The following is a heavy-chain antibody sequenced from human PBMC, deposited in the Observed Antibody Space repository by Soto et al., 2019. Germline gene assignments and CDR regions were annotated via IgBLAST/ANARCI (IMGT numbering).Heavy chain of an antibody. CDR2: ISYGGST. D-gene: IGHD2-15*01. CDR1: GGSINSGGYC. J-gene: IGHJ4*02. Sequence: QVQLQESGPGLVKPSQTLSLTCTVSGGSINSGGYCWSWIRQHPGKGLDWIGCISYGGSTSYNPSVKRRVTISVDTSKTQFSLKLPSVTAADTAVYYCARGILDWGQGALITVSS. V-gene: IGHV4-31*03. CDR3: ARGILD.